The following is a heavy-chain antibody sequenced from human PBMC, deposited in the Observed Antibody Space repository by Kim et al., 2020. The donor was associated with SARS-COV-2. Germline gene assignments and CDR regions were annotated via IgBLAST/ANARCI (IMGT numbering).Heavy chain of an antibody. CDR2: ISGSSSYI. CDR3: ARDQFHGTGMYV. J-gene: IGHJ6*02. CDR1: GFTFSSYS. Sequence: GGSLRLSCAASGFTFSSYSLNWVRQAPGKGLEWVSSISGSSSYINYADSVKGRFTISRDNAKNSLYLQMSSLRADATADYYCARDQFHGTGMYVWGQGTT. V-gene: IGHV3-21*01.